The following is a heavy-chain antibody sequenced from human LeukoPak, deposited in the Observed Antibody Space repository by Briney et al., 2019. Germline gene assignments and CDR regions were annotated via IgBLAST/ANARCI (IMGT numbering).Heavy chain of an antibody. CDR2: IYTSGST. Sequence: SETLSLTCTVSGGSISSYYWSWIRQPAGKGLEWIGRIYTSGSTNYNPSLKSRVTMSVDTSKNQFSLKLSSVTAADTAVYYCARDPPLGYGDYALRFDPWGQGTLVTVSS. CDR3: ARDPPLGYGDYALRFDP. J-gene: IGHJ5*02. V-gene: IGHV4-4*07. D-gene: IGHD4-17*01. CDR1: GGSISSYY.